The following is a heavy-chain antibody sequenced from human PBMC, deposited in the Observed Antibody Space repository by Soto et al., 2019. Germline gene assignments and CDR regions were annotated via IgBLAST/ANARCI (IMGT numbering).Heavy chain of an antibody. D-gene: IGHD5-12*01. J-gene: IGHJ5*02. Sequence: ASVKVSCKASGYTFTSYAMHWVRQAPGQRLEWMGWINAGNGNTKYSQKFQGRVTITRDTSASTAYMELSSLRSEDTAVYYCARKSGGYKDNWFDPWGQGTLVTAPQ. V-gene: IGHV1-3*01. CDR2: INAGNGNT. CDR3: ARKSGGYKDNWFDP. CDR1: GYTFTSYA.